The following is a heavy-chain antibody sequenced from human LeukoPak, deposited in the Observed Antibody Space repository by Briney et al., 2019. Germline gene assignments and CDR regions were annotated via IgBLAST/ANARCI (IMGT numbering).Heavy chain of an antibody. V-gene: IGHV3-30*02. D-gene: IGHD4-17*01. Sequence: LEWVAFIRYDGSNKYYADSVKGRFTISRDNAKNSLYLQMNSLRAEDTAVYYCTRDRVMTTVTTTDYWGQGTLVTVSS. J-gene: IGHJ4*02. CDR2: IRYDGSNK. CDR3: TRDRVMTTVTTTDY.